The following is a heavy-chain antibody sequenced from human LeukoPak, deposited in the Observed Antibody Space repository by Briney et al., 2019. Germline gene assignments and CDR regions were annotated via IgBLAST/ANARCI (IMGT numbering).Heavy chain of an antibody. D-gene: IGHD5-24*01. J-gene: IGHJ4*02. CDR1: GFTFSNYA. V-gene: IGHV3-23*01. Sequence: SGGSLRLSGAASGFTFSNYAMNWVRQVPGKWLEWVSGSSGTDGTKYDAESVRGRFTVSRDNSKNTLYLQMSSLRAEDTAIYYCAIQAGFGLRDGGMFDSWGQGTLVTVSS. CDR2: SSGTDGTK. CDR3: AIQAGFGLRDGGMFDS.